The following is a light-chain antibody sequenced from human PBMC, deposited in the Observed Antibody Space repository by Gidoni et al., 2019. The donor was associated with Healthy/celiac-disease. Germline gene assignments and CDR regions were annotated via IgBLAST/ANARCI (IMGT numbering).Light chain of an antibody. CDR3: QQYGSSPLFT. CDR2: GAS. J-gene: IGKJ3*01. Sequence: EIVLTQPPGTLSLSPGERATLSCRASQSVSSSYLAWYQQKPGQAPRLLIYGASSRATGIPDRFSGSGSGTDFTLTISRLEPADFAVYYCQQYGSSPLFTFGPGTKVDIK. V-gene: IGKV3-20*01. CDR1: QSVSSSY.